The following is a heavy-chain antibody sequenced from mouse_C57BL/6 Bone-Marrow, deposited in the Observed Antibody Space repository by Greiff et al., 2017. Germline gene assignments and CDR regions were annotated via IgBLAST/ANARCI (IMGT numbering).Heavy chain of an antibody. J-gene: IGHJ2*01. Sequence: QVQLQQPGAELVKPGASVKMSCKASGYTFTSYWITWVKQRPGQGLEWIGDIYPGSGSTNYNEKFKSKATLTVDTSSSTAYMQLSSLTSEDSAVYYCARPPDYYGSSPFDYCRQGTTLTVSS. CDR2: IYPGSGST. CDR3: ARPPDYYGSSPFDY. V-gene: IGHV1-55*01. D-gene: IGHD1-1*01. CDR1: GYTFTSYW.